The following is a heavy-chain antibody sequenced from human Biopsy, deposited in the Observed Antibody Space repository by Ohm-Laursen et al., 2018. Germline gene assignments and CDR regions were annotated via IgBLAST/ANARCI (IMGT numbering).Heavy chain of an antibody. CDR1: GGSISIGGSY. Sequence: SETLSLTCTVSGGSISIGGSYWSWIRQHPGKGLEWIGYIYYNGNTNYNPSLKSRVSMSVDTSKNQFSLKLSSVTVADTAVYFCARDRGQNYFDYWVQGIPVTVSS. CDR2: IYYNGNT. CDR3: ARDRGQNYFDY. J-gene: IGHJ4*02. V-gene: IGHV4-31*03.